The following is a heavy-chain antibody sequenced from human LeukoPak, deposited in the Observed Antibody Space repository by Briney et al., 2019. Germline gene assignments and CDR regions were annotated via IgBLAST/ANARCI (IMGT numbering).Heavy chain of an antibody. CDR2: ISSSSSYI. CDR3: ARNRLTTVTPFDY. Sequence: PGGSLRLSCAASGFTFSSYSMNWVRQAPGKGLEWVSSISSSSSYIYYADSVKGRFTISRDNAKNSLYLQMNSLRAEDTAVYYCARNRLTTVTPFDYWGQGTLVTVSS. J-gene: IGHJ4*02. CDR1: GFTFSSYS. V-gene: IGHV3-21*01. D-gene: IGHD4-17*01.